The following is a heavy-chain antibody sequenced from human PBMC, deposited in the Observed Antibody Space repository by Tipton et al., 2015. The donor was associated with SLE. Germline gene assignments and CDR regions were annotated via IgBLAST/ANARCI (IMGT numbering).Heavy chain of an antibody. J-gene: IGHJ6*02. CDR1: DVSISSGSYC. Sequence: TLSLTCTVSDVSISSGSYCWSWIRQPAGKGLEYIGRMYASGTTNYNPSLKSRVSISGDTSKNHFSLKLTSVTAADTAVYYCARGMVTWRGAILGVDVWGQGTTVNVSS. D-gene: IGHD2-21*02. CDR3: ARGMVTWRGAILGVDV. CDR2: MYASGTT. V-gene: IGHV4-61*02.